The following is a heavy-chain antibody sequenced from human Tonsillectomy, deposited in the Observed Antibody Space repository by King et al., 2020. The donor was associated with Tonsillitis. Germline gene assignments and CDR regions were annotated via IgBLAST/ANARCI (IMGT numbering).Heavy chain of an antibody. CDR1: GFTFSSYA. V-gene: IGHV3-30-3*01. J-gene: IGHJ4*02. Sequence: VQLVESGGGVVQPGRSLRLSCAASGFTFSSYAMHWVRPAPGKGLEWVAVISYDGSNKYYANSVKGRFTISRDYYKNTLYLQMNSLRAEDTAVYYCARPLFGAESFSDYWGQGTLVTVSS. CDR2: ISYDGSNK. D-gene: IGHD3-10*01. CDR3: ARPLFGAESFSDY.